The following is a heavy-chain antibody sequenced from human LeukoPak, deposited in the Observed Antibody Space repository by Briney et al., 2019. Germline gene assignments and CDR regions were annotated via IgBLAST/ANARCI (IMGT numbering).Heavy chain of an antibody. CDR1: GFTFTDSA. Sequence: GGSLRLSCAASGFTFTDSAVSWVRHSPGEGLKWVSSISDTGGRTYYADSVKGRFTITRDNSRNTVSLQMNSLTAGDTARYYCAKGGQDFDFWRFDLWGQGILVTVSS. V-gene: IGHV3-23*01. CDR2: ISDTGGRT. D-gene: IGHD3-3*01. CDR3: AKGGQDFDFWRFDL. J-gene: IGHJ5*02.